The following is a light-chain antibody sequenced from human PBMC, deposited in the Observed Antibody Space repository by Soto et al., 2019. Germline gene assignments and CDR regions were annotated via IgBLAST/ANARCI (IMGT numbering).Light chain of an antibody. CDR2: EVS. CDR3: SSYTTRSTLYVV. J-gene: IGLJ2*01. Sequence: QSVLTQPASVSGSPGQSITISCTGTSSDVGGYNYVSWYRQHPGKAPKLMIYEVSNRPSGVSNRFSGSKSGNTASLTISGLQAEDEADYYCSSYTTRSTLYVVFGGGIKLTVL. V-gene: IGLV2-14*01. CDR1: SSDVGGYNY.